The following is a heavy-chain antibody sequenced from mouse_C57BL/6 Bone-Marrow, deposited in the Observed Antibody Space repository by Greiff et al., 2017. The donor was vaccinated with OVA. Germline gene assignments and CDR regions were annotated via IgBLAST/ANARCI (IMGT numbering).Heavy chain of an antibody. J-gene: IGHJ1*03. V-gene: IGHV1-64*01. D-gene: IGHD1-1*01. CDR1: GYTFTSYW. Sequence: VQLQQPGAELVKPGASVKLSCKASGYTFTSYWMHWVKQRPGQGLEWIGMIHPNSGSTNYNEKFKSKATLTVDKSSSTAYMQLSSLTSEDSAVYYCARDTTVGYFDVWGTGTTVTVSS. CDR3: ARDTTVGYFDV. CDR2: IHPNSGST.